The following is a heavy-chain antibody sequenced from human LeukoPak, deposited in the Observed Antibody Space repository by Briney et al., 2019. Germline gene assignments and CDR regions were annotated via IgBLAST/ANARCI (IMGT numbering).Heavy chain of an antibody. J-gene: IGHJ4*02. CDR1: GYTLTTYG. CDR3: ARDSRITLLIVAKHAPDLDY. Sequence: ASVKVSCKASGYTLTTYGMHWVRQAPGQRLEWMGWINNGNGNTKYSEKFQGRTTFTRDTSASTVYMELSSLRSEDTAVYYCARDSRITLLIVAKHAPDLDYWGQGTLVTVSS. CDR2: INNGNGNT. D-gene: IGHD3-22*01. V-gene: IGHV1-3*04.